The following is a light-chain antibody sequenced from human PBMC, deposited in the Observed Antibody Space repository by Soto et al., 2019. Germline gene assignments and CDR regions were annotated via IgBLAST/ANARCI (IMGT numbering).Light chain of an antibody. J-gene: IGKJ3*01. CDR1: QSVSSSY. CDR3: QQYGSSLLT. CDR2: GAS. Sequence: EIVLTQSPGTLSLSPGERATLSCRASQSVSSSYLAWYQQKPGQAPRLLIYGASSRATGIPDRFSGSGSGTDFTLTISRLEPEDFAVYYCQQYGSSLLTFGLGTKVDIK. V-gene: IGKV3-20*01.